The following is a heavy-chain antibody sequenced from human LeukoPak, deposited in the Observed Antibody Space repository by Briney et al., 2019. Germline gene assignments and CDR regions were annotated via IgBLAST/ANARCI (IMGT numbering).Heavy chain of an antibody. CDR2: IYHSGSI. CDR3: ARGGYDSSGYYYFDY. J-gene: IGHJ4*02. D-gene: IGHD3-22*01. CDR1: GGSISSGGYS. V-gene: IGHV4-30-2*01. Sequence: KTSETLSLTCAVSGGSISSGGYSWSWIRQPPGKGLEWIGYIYHSGSIYYNPSLKSRVTISVDRSKNQFSLKLSSVTAADTAVYYCARGGYDSSGYYYFDYWGQGTLVTVSS.